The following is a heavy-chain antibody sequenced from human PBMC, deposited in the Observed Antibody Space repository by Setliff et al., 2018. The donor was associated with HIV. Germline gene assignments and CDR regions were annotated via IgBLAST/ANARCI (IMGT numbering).Heavy chain of an antibody. CDR2: INHSGST. J-gene: IGHJ4*02. V-gene: IGHV4-34*01. CDR3: ARLTTTYYYDSSAYYHPV. Sequence: KPSETLSLTCAVYGGSFSGYYWSWIRQPPGKGLEWIGEINHSGSTNYNPSLKSRVTISVDTSKNQFPLKLSSVTAADTAVFYCARLTTTYYYDSSAYYHPVWGQGTLVTVSS. D-gene: IGHD3-22*01. CDR1: GGSFSGYY.